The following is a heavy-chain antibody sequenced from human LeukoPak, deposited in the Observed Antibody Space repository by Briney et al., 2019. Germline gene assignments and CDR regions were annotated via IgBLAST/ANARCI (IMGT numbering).Heavy chain of an antibody. Sequence: GASVKVSCKASGYTFTSSYMHWVRQAPGQGLEWMGIIDPSGASTSYAQKFQGRVTMTRDMSTSTVYMELSSLRSEDTAVYYCARDHDSYGFCVYWGQGTLVTVSS. CDR2: IDPSGAST. D-gene: IGHD5-18*01. CDR1: GYTFTSSY. J-gene: IGHJ4*02. V-gene: IGHV1-46*01. CDR3: ARDHDSYGFCVY.